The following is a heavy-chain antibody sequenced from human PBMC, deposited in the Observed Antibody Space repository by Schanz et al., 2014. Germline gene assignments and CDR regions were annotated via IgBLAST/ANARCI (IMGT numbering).Heavy chain of an antibody. J-gene: IGHJ1*01. V-gene: IGHV3-48*01. CDR3: ASGVHVSSLQKGLQF. CDR1: GFDFNSYS. D-gene: IGHD3-10*01. CDR2: IATGSSTR. Sequence: EVQLVESGGGLVQPGGSLRLSCEASGFDFNSYSMNWVRQVPGKGLEWLSCIATGSSTRHYADSVKGRVTISRDNAKNSVSLQMRRLRVEDTAVYYCASGVHVSSLQKGLQFWGRGTLVIVSS.